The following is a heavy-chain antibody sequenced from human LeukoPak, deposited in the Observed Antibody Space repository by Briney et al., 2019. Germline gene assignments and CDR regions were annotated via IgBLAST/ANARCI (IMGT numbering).Heavy chain of an antibody. CDR3: ASDWGLSQLEYCSNTNCYMGAFDI. V-gene: IGHV1-2*02. CDR1: GYTFTGYY. CDR2: INPNSGGT. Sequence: ASVNVSCKASGYTFTGYYMHWVRQPPGQGLEWMGWINPNSGGTNYEQKFHGRGTMTRDTSISTAYMELSRLRSDDTAVYYCASDWGLSQLEYCSNTNCYMGAFDIWGQGTMVTVSS. D-gene: IGHD2-2*02. J-gene: IGHJ3*02.